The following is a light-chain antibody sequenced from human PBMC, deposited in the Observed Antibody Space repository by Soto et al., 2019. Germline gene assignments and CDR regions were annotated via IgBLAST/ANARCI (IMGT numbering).Light chain of an antibody. V-gene: IGKV3-20*01. CDR3: QQFSSYPLT. J-gene: IGKJ4*01. Sequence: EIVLTQSPGTLSLSPGERATLSCRASQTVRNNYLAWYQQKPGQAPRLLIYDASSRATGIPDRFSGGGSGTDFTLTISRLEHEDFAVYYCQQFSSYPLTFGAGPKVDIK. CDR1: QTVRNNY. CDR2: DAS.